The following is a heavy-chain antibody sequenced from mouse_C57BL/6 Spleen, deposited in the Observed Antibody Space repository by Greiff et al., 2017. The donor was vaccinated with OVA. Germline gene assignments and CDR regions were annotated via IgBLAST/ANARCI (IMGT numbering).Heavy chain of an antibody. D-gene: IGHD3-2*02. CDR3: ARHSSGYEAMDY. Sequence: QVQLQQSGAELVRPGTSVKVSCKASGYAFTNYLIEWVEQRPGQGLEWIGVINPGSGGTNYNEKFKGKATLTADKSSSTAYMRLSSLTSEDSAVYFCARHSSGYEAMDYWGQGTSVTVSS. V-gene: IGHV1-54*01. J-gene: IGHJ4*01. CDR2: INPGSGGT. CDR1: GYAFTNYL.